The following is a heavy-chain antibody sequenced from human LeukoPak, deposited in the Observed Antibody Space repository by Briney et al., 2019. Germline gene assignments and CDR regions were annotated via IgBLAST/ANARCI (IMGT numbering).Heavy chain of an antibody. Sequence: SVKVSCKASGGTFSSYAISWVRQAPGQGLEWMGGIIPIFGTANYAQKFQGRVTITTDESTSTAYMELSSLRSEDTAVYYCASNLDTAMVGNFDYWGQGTLVTVSS. CDR2: IIPIFGTA. D-gene: IGHD5-18*01. V-gene: IGHV1-69*05. CDR3: ASNLDTAMVGNFDY. J-gene: IGHJ4*02. CDR1: GGTFSSYA.